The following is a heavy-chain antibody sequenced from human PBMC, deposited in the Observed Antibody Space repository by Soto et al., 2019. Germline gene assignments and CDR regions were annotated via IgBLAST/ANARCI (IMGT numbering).Heavy chain of an antibody. J-gene: IGHJ4*02. V-gene: IGHV3-30-3*01. CDR2: ISYDGSNK. CDR3: ARDLVVEPFGGNSPEFDY. D-gene: IGHD2-21*02. CDR1: GFTFSSYA. Sequence: QVQLVESGGGVVQPGRSLRLSCAASGFTFSSYAMHWVRQAPGKGLEWVAVISYDGSNKYYADSVKGRFTISRDNSKNTLYLHMNSLRAEDTAVYYCARDLVVEPFGGNSPEFDYWGQGTLVTVSS.